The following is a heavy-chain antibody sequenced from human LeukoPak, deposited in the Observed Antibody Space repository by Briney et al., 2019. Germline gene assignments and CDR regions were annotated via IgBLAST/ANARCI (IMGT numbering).Heavy chain of an antibody. V-gene: IGHV3-30*18. CDR1: GFTFSSHG. J-gene: IGHJ4*02. CDR3: AKDFSLGYSGYPFDY. D-gene: IGHD5-12*01. CDR2: ISYDGSDK. Sequence: PGGSLRLSCAASGFTFSSHGMHWVRQVPGKGLEWMIVISYDGSDKYYADSVKGRFTISRDNSKNTLYLQMNSLRAEDTAVYYCAKDFSLGYSGYPFDYWGQGTLVTVSS.